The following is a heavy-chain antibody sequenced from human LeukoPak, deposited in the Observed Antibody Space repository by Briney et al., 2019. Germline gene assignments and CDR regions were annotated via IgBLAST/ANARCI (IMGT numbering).Heavy chain of an antibody. Sequence: SEALSLTCTVSGGSISSGSYYWRGIRQPAGKGLEWIGRIYTSGSTNYNPSLKSRVTISVDTSKNQFSLKLSSVTAADTAVYYCARGIAAAFDYWGQGALVTVSS. CDR3: ARGIAAAFDY. V-gene: IGHV4-61*02. CDR1: GGSISSGSYY. J-gene: IGHJ4*02. CDR2: IYTSGST. D-gene: IGHD6-13*01.